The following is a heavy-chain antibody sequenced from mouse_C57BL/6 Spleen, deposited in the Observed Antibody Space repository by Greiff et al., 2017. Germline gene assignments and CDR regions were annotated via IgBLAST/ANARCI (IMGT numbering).Heavy chain of an antibody. CDR1: GYTFTSYW. CDR3: ALDSSGYGVDY. D-gene: IGHD3-2*02. J-gene: IGHJ2*01. V-gene: IGHV1-50*01. CDR2: IDPSDSYT. Sequence: QVHVKQPGAELVKPGASVKLSCKASGYTFTSYWMQWVKQRPGQGLEWIGEIDPSDSYTNYNQKFKGKATLTVDTSSSTAYMQLSSLTSEDSAVYYCALDSSGYGVDYWGQGTTLTVSS.